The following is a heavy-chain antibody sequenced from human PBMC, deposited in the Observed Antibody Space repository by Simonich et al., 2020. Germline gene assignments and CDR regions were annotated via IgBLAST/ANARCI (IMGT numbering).Heavy chain of an antibody. Sequence: EVQLVESGGGLVQPGGSLRLSCAASGFTFSSYEMNWVLQAPGKGLEWVSYISSRGSTIYYADSVKGRFPISRDNAKNSLYLQMNSLRAEDTAVYYCARDFRLQLVEIGTYYYYGMDVWGQGTTVTVSS. J-gene: IGHJ6*02. CDR3: ARDFRLQLVEIGTYYYYGMDV. CDR2: ISSRGSTI. V-gene: IGHV3-48*03. CDR1: GFTFSSYE. D-gene: IGHD6-6*01.